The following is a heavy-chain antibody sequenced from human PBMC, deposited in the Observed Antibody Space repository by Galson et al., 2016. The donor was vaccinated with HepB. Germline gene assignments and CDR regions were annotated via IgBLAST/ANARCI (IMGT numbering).Heavy chain of an antibody. D-gene: IGHD6-19*01. CDR1: GFIFSNYN. CDR3: ARDYSSGWHFDY. CDR2: ISSAVNTI. Sequence: SLRLSCAASGFIFSNYNMNWVRQAPGKGLEWISYISSAVNTIYYADSVKGRFTVSRDNARNSLYLQMNSLRDEDTAIYYCARDYSSGWHFDYWGQGTPVTVPS. J-gene: IGHJ4*02. V-gene: IGHV3-48*02.